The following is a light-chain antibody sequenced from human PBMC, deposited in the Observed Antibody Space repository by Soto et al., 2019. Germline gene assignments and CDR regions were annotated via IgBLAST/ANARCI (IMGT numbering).Light chain of an antibody. CDR3: AAWDDRLKGWV. J-gene: IGLJ3*02. Sequence: QSVLTQPPSVSEAPRQRVTISCSGSSSNIGNNVVNWYQQFPGKAPKLLIYYDDLLPSGVSDRFSGSKSGTSASLAISGLQSEDEADYYCAAWDDRLKGWVFGGGTQLTVL. CDR2: YDD. V-gene: IGLV1-36*01. CDR1: SSNIGNNV.